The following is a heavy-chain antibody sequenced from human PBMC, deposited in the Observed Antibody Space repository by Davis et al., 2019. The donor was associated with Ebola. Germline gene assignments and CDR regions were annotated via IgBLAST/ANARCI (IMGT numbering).Heavy chain of an antibody. CDR2: IKQDGSEK. J-gene: IGHJ4*02. Sequence: GESLKISCAASGFTFSSYWMSWARQAPGKGLEWVANIKQDGSEKYYVDSVKGRFTISRDNAKNSLYLQMNSLRAEDTAVYYCATRGVTPLWGQGTLVTVSS. CDR1: GFTFSSYW. CDR3: ATRGVTPL. V-gene: IGHV3-7*01. D-gene: IGHD2-21*02.